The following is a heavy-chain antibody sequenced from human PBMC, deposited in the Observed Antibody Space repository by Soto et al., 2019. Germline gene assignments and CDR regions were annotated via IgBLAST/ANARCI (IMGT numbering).Heavy chain of an antibody. CDR1: GGTFSSYA. CDR2: IIPIFGTA. V-gene: IGHV1-69*13. Sequence: ASVKVSCKASGGTFSSYAISWVRQAPGQGLEWMGGIIPIFGTANYAQKFQGRVTITADESTSTAYMELSSLRSEDTAMYYCARGENRYYYDSSGHAFDIWGQGTMVTVSS. J-gene: IGHJ3*02. CDR3: ARGENRYYYDSSGHAFDI. D-gene: IGHD3-22*01.